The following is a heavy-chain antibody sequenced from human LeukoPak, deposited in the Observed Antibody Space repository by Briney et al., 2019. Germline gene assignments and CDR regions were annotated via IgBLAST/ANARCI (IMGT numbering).Heavy chain of an antibody. V-gene: IGHV5-51*01. Sequence: GESLEISCKGSGYSFTSYWIAWVRQMPGKGLEWMGIIYPGDSDTRYSPSFQGQVTISADKSISTAYLQWSSLKASDTAMYYCARGENRGYCSGGSCYLNWFDPWGQGTLVTVSS. J-gene: IGHJ5*02. CDR2: IYPGDSDT. CDR1: GYSFTSYW. D-gene: IGHD2-15*01. CDR3: ARGENRGYCSGGSCYLNWFDP.